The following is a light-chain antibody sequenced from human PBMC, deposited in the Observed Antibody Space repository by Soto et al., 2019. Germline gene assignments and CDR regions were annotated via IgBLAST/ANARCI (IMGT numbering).Light chain of an antibody. V-gene: IGLV2-14*01. Sequence: QSALTQPASVSGSPGQSITISCTGTSSDVGGFNYVSWYQQHPGKAPKLLIFDVYSRPSGISNRFSGSKSVNTASLTISGLQAEDEADYYCSSYTTSSSYVFGAGTKVTVL. CDR2: DVY. J-gene: IGLJ1*01. CDR1: SSDVGGFNY. CDR3: SSYTTSSSYV.